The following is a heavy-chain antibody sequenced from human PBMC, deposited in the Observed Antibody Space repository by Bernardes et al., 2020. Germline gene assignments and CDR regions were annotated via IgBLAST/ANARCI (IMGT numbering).Heavy chain of an antibody. CDR2: INTNTGNP. V-gene: IGHV7-4-1*02. CDR3: ARDRAAYDYIWGSYRYQTFDY. CDR1: GYTFTSYA. Sequence: ASVKVSCKASGYTFTSYAMNWVRQAPGQGLEWMGWINTNTGNPTYAQGFTGRFVFSLDTSVSTAYLQISSLKAEDTAVYYCARDRAAYDYIWGSYRYQTFDYWGQGTLVTVSS. J-gene: IGHJ4*02. D-gene: IGHD3-16*02.